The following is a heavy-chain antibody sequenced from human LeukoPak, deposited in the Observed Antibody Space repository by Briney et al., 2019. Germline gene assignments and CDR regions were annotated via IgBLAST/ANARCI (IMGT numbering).Heavy chain of an antibody. CDR1: GYTFTSYD. CDR2: MNPNSGNT. Sequence: ASEKVSCKASGYTFTSYDINWVRQATGQGLEWMGWMNPNSGNTGYAQKFQGRVTMTRNTSISTAYMELSSLRSEDTAVYYCARAMAMVRGVIGPYYFDYWGQGTLVTVSS. V-gene: IGHV1-8*01. D-gene: IGHD3-10*01. J-gene: IGHJ4*02. CDR3: ARAMAMVRGVIGPYYFDY.